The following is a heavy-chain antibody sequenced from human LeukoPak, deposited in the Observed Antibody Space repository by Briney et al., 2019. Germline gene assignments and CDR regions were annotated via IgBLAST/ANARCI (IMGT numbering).Heavy chain of an antibody. CDR2: IYRDGNT. V-gene: IGHV3-53*01. CDR3: AAQALAGKGNYFDP. J-gene: IGHJ5*02. D-gene: IGHD6-19*01. Sequence: GGSLRLSCTASEFTVSNNYMTWVRQAPGKGLEWVSVIYRDGNTYYADTVEGRFTISRDNSKSTLYLQMDSLRAEDTAVYYCAAQALAGKGNYFDPWGQGTLVTVSS. CDR1: EFTVSNNY.